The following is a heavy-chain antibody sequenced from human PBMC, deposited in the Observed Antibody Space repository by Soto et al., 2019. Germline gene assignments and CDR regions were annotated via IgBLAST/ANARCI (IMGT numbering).Heavy chain of an antibody. J-gene: IGHJ4*02. CDR3: ARGSSGSYYMHY. CDR1: GYTFTSYA. V-gene: IGHV1-3*05. Sequence: QVQLVQSGAEEKKPGASVKVSCKASGYTFTSYAMHWVRQAPGQRLEWMGWINAGNGNTKYSQKFQGRVTITRDTSASTAYMELSSLRSEDTAVYYCARGSSGSYYMHYWGQGTLVTVSS. CDR2: INAGNGNT. D-gene: IGHD1-26*01.